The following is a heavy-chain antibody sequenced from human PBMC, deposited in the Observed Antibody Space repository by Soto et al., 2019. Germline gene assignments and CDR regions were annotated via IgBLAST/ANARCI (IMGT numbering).Heavy chain of an antibody. V-gene: IGHV3-11*06. J-gene: IGHJ4*02. CDR2: ISGGSSYT. Sequence: QVQLVESGGGLVKPGGSLRLACAASGFSFDDSYMSWIRQAPGKGLEWLSYISGGSSYTNYVDSVKGRFTISRDNAKRSLYLEMNSLRADDTAVYYCAKTIVAASGYYFDHWGQGNLVTVSS. CDR1: GFSFDDSY. CDR3: AKTIVAASGYYFDH. D-gene: IGHD2-21*01.